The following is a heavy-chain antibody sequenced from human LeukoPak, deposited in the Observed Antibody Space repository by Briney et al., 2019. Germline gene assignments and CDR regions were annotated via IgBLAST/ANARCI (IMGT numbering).Heavy chain of an antibody. CDR3: ASDPVRGYSYLKRIDV. CDR2: ISSSGSTI. D-gene: IGHD5-18*01. J-gene: IGHJ6*02. Sequence: PAGGTLIHPYPTSGFTFSSYEINLVGQPPRKELNWISYISSSGSTIYYADTVKGRFTISRDNAKNSLYLQMNSLRAEDTAVYYCASDPVRGYSYLKRIDVWGQGTTVTASS. CDR1: GFTFSSYE. V-gene: IGHV3-48*03.